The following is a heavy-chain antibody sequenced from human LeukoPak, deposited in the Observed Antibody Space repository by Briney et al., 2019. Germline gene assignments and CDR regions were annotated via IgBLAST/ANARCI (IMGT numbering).Heavy chain of an antibody. CDR3: ARETTVVTPGRSDVFDI. Sequence: SGTLSLTCTVSGGSISSHYWNWIRQPPGKGLEWIGYIYYSGSTNYNPSLKSRVTISVDTSKNQFSLKLSSVTAADTAVNYCARETTVVTPGRSDVFDIWGQGTMVTVSS. V-gene: IGHV4-59*11. J-gene: IGHJ3*02. CDR2: IYYSGST. D-gene: IGHD4-23*01. CDR1: GGSISSHY.